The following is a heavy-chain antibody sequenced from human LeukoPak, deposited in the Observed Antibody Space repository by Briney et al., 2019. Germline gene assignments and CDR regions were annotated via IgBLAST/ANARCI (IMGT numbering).Heavy chain of an antibody. CDR2: IIPIFGTA. D-gene: IGHD1-1*01. J-gene: IGHJ6*03. CDR3: VLSAVRSPTRYYYYYYLDV. V-gene: IGHV1-69*06. Sequence: SVKVSCKASGGTFSSYAISWVRQAPGQGLEWMGGIIPIFGTANYAQKFQGRVTITADKSTSTAYMELSSLRSEDTAVYYCVLSAVRSPTRYYYYYYLDVWGKGTTVAVSS. CDR1: GGTFSSYA.